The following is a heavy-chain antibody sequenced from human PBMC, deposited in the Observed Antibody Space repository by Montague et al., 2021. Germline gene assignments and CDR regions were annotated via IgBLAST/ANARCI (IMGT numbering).Heavy chain of an antibody. CDR1: GGSISSYY. D-gene: IGHD6-19*01. CDR3: ARDVYSSGRSGYGMDV. V-gene: IGHV4-59*01. CDR2: IYNSGRT. J-gene: IGHJ6*02. Sequence: SETLSLTCTVSGGSISSYYWSWIRQPPGKGLEWIGYIYNSGRTNYNPSLKSRVTISVDTSKNQFSLRLSSVTAADTAVYYCARDVYSSGRSGYGMDVWGQGTTVTVSS.